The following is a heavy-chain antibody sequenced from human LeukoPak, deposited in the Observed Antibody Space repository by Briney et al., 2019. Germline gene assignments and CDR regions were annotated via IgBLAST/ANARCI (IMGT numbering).Heavy chain of an antibody. CDR3: ARRDIVVVPAAGGWFDP. V-gene: IGHV4-34*01. J-gene: IGHJ5*02. CDR2: INHSGST. Sequence: PSETLSLTCAVYGGSFSGYYWSWIRQPPGKGLEWIGEINHSGSTNYNPSLKSRVTISVDTSKNQFSLKLSSVTAADTAVYYCARRDIVVVPAAGGWFDPWGQGTLVAVSS. CDR1: GGSFSGYY. D-gene: IGHD2-2*01.